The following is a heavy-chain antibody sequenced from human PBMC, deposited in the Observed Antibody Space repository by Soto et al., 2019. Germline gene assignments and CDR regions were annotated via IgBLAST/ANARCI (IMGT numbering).Heavy chain of an antibody. CDR2: INPSGGST. D-gene: IGHD5-12*01. CDR1: GYTFTSYY. Sequence: QVQLVQSGAEVKKPGASVKVSCKASGYTFTSYYMHWVRQSPGQGLEWMGIINPSGGSTSYAQKFQGRVTMTRDTSTSTVYMELSSLRSEYTAVYYCARDGRDGYNWDYWGQGTLVTVSS. CDR3: ARDGRDGYNWDY. J-gene: IGHJ4*02. V-gene: IGHV1-46*01.